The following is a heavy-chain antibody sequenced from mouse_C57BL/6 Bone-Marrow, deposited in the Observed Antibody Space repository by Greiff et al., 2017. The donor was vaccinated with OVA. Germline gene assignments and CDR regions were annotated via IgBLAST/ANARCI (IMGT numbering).Heavy chain of an antibody. CDR3: ARLANWDVAY. CDR2: INSDGGST. J-gene: IGHJ3*01. V-gene: IGHV5-2*01. Sequence: EVMLVESGGGLVQPGESLKLSCASTEYEFPSHDMSWVRKTPEKRLELVAAINSDGGSTYYPATMERRFIISRDNTKKTLYLQMSSLRAEDTALYYCARLANWDVAYWGQGTLVTVSA. D-gene: IGHD4-1*01. CDR1: EYEFPSHD.